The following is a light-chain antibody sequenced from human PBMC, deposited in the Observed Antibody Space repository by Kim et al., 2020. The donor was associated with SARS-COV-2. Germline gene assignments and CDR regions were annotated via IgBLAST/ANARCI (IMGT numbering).Light chain of an antibody. Sequence: SVSPVKTASLTCSGDNLGDKYACSYLQKPGQSPVLVFYQENNRPSGIPERFSSSNSGNTATLTISGTQATDEADYYCQAWDSSTVLFGGGTQLTVL. J-gene: IGLJ2*01. V-gene: IGLV3-1*01. CDR2: QEN. CDR1: NLGDKY. CDR3: QAWDSSTVL.